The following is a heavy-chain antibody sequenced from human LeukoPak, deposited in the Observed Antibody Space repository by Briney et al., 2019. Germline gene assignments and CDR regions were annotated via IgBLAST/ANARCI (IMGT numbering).Heavy chain of an antibody. CDR1: DDSFSSHY. D-gene: IGHD2-15*01. J-gene: IGHJ3*02. V-gene: IGHV4-59*11. CDR2: ISYIGST. CDR3: ARDLVTVAKGFDI. Sequence: SETLSLTCAVADDSFSSHYWTWIRQPPGKGRISYIGSTNYNPSLKSRVTISIDTSKNQFCLKLSSVTAADTAVYYCARDLVTVAKGFDIWGQGTMVSVSS.